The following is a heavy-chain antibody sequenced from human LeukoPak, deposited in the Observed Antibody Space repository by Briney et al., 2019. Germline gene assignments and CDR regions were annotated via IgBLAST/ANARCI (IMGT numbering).Heavy chain of an antibody. V-gene: IGHV1-18*01. CDR2: ISAYNGNT. Sequence: ASVKVSCKASGYTFTSYGISWVRQAPGQGLEWMGWISAYNGNTNYAQKLQGRVTMTTDTSTSTAYMELRSLRSDDTAVYYCARNTYYDILTGYYGYFDLWGRGTLVTVSS. D-gene: IGHD3-9*01. CDR1: GYTFTSYG. J-gene: IGHJ2*01. CDR3: ARNTYYDILTGYYGYFDL.